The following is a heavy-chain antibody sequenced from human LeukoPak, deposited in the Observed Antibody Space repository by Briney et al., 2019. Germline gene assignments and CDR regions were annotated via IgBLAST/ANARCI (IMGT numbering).Heavy chain of an antibody. CDR2: ISSSGSTI. V-gene: IGHV3-48*03. D-gene: IGHD3-10*01. CDR3: ASSSGYYGSGSLEIDY. CDR1: GFTFSSCE. Sequence: TGGSLRLSCAASGFTFSSCEMNWVRQAPGKGLEWVSYISSSGSTIYYADSVKGRFTISRDNAKNSLYLQMNSLRAEDTAVYYCASSSGYYGSGSLEIDYWGQGTLVTVSS. J-gene: IGHJ4*02.